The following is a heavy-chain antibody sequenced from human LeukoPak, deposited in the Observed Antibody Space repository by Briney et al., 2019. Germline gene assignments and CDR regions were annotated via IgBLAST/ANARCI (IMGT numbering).Heavy chain of an antibody. CDR2: ISAYNGNT. D-gene: IGHD6-25*01. Sequence: ASVKVSCKASGYTFTSYGISWVRQAPGQGLEWMGWISAYNGNTNYAQKFQDRVTMSSDTSTSTVYMELSSLRSEDTAVYFCARVGVTAATADYWGQGTLVTVSS. CDR1: GYTFTSYG. V-gene: IGHV1-18*01. J-gene: IGHJ4*02. CDR3: ARVGVTAATADY.